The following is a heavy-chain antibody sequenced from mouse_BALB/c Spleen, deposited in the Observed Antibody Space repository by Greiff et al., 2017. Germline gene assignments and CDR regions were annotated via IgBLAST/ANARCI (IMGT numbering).Heavy chain of an antibody. D-gene: IGHD2-1*01. J-gene: IGHJ1*01. Sequence: QVHVKQSGAELAKPGASVKMSCKASGYTFTSYWMHWVKQRPGQGLEWIGYINPSTGYTEYNQKFKDKATLTADKSSSTAYMQLSSLTSEDSAVYYCAREGRDGNYWYFDVWGAGTTVTVSS. CDR1: GYTFTSYW. V-gene: IGHV1-7*01. CDR3: AREGRDGNYWYFDV. CDR2: INPSTGYT.